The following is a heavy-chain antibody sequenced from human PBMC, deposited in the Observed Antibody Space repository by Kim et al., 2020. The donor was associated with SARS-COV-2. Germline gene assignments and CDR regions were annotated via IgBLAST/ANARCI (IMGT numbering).Heavy chain of an antibody. D-gene: IGHD2-15*01. CDR3: AKHRVVVAATKYYGMDV. Sequence: SETLSLTCAVYGGSFSGYYWSWIRQPPGKGLEWIGEINHSGSTNYNPSLKSRVTISVDTSKNQFSLKLSSVTAADTAVYYCAKHRVVVAATKYYGMDVWG. CDR2: INHSGST. V-gene: IGHV4-34*01. J-gene: IGHJ6*01. CDR1: GGSFSGYY.